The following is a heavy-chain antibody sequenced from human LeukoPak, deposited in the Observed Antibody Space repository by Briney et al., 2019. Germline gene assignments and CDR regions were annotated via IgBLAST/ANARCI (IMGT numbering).Heavy chain of an antibody. CDR1: GFTFSDYY. V-gene: IGHV3-11*01. CDR3: ASIIGVSGTDWFDP. D-gene: IGHD6-13*01. CDR2: ISSSGTTT. J-gene: IGHJ5*02. Sequence: PGGSLRLSCAASGFTFSDYYMSWIRQAPGKGLEWVSYISSSGTTTYYADSVKGRFTISRDNAKNSLYLQMNSLRADDTAVYYCASIIGVSGTDWFDPWGQGTLVSVSS.